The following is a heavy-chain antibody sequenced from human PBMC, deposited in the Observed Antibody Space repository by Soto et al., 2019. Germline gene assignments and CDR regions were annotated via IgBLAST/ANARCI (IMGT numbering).Heavy chain of an antibody. CDR2: INPNSGGT. D-gene: IGHD6-13*01. Sequence: GASVNDSCPASGYTLTRHHIHWVQLHPGQPLQWMGWINPNSGGTNYAQKFQGWVTMTRDSSISTAYMELSGRRSDETAVYYCARDSSRSYSSRWYDGDWSAVDIWGQGTMVTVS. J-gene: IGHJ3*02. CDR1: GYTLTRHH. CDR3: ARDSSRSYSSRWYDGDWSAVDI. V-gene: IGHV1-2*04.